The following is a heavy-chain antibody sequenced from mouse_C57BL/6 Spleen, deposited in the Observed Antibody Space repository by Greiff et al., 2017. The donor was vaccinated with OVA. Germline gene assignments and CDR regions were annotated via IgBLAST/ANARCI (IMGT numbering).Heavy chain of an antibody. J-gene: IGHJ2*01. CDR3: ARPYDYGGLYY. V-gene: IGHV1-64*01. D-gene: IGHD2-4*01. CDR1: GYTFTSYW. Sequence: QVQLQQPGAELVKPGASVKLSCKASGYTFTSYWMHWVKQRPGQGLEWIGMIHPNSGSTNYNEKFKSKATLTVDKSSSTAYMQLSSLTSGDSAVYYCARPYDYGGLYYWGQGTTLTVSS. CDR2: IHPNSGST.